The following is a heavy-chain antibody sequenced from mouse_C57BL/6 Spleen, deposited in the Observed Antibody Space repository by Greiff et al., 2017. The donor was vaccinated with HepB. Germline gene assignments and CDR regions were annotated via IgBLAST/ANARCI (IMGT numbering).Heavy chain of an antibody. V-gene: IGHV1-55*01. D-gene: IGHD1-1*01. J-gene: IGHJ4*01. CDR1: GYTFTSYW. CDR3: ARRAYYYGSSAYAMDY. CDR2: IYPGSGST. Sequence: VQLQQPGAELVKPGASVKMSCKASGYTFTSYWITWVKQRPGQGLEWIGDIYPGSGSTNYNEKFKSKATLTVDTSSSTAYMQLSSLTSEDSAVYYCARRAYYYGSSAYAMDYWGQGTSVTVSS.